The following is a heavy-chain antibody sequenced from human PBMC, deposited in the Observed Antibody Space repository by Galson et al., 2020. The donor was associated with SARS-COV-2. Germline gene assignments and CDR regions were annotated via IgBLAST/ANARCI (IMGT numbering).Heavy chain of an antibody. D-gene: IGHD4-17*01. J-gene: IGHJ6*02. CDR3: ARDSDCLTVTGHGYYYGMDV. V-gene: IGHV4-30-4*01. CDR1: GGSISSGDYY. Sequence: SETLSLTCTVSGGSISSGDYYWSWIRQPPGKGLEWIGYIYYSGSTYYNPSLKSRVTISVDTSKNQFSLKLSSVTAADTVVYYCARDSDCLTVTGHGYYYGMDVWGQGTPVTVSS. CDR2: IYYSGST.